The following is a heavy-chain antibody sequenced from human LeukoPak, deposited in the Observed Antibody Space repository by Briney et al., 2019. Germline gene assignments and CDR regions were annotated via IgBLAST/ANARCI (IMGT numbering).Heavy chain of an antibody. D-gene: IGHD3-3*01. CDR2: IYYSGST. Sequence: SETLSPTCTVSGGSISSSSYYWGWIRQPPGKGLEWIGSIYYSGSTYYNPSLKSRVTISVDTSKNQFSLKLSSVTAADTAVYYCARLIEKTRITIFGVVSNYMDVWGKGTTVTVSS. V-gene: IGHV4-39*01. CDR3: ARLIEKTRITIFGVVSNYMDV. J-gene: IGHJ6*03. CDR1: GGSISSSSYY.